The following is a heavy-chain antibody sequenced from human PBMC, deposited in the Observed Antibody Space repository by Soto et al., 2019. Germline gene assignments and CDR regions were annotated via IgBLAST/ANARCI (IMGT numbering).Heavy chain of an antibody. J-gene: IGHJ6*02. CDR1: GFTFSSYS. CDR2: ISSSSSTI. D-gene: IGHD3-10*01. CDR3: AAQGAGYGSGSYYKALNYYYGMDV. V-gene: IGHV3-48*02. Sequence: GGSLRLSCAASGFTFSSYSMNWVRQAPGKGLEWVSYISSSSSTIYYADSVKGRFTISRDNAKNSLYLQMNSLRDEDTAVYYCAAQGAGYGSGSYYKALNYYYGMDVWGQGTTVTVSS.